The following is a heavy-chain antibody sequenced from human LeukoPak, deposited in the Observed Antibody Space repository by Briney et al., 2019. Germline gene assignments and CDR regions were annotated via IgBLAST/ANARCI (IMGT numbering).Heavy chain of an antibody. D-gene: IGHD1-26*01. CDR2: ISYDGSNK. CDR3: AKKYSTGPDP. CDR1: GFTFSSYA. V-gene: IGHV3-30*04. Sequence: GGSLRLSCAASGFTFSSYAMHWVRQAPGKGLEWVAVISYDGSNKYYADSVKGRFTISRDNSKNTLYLQMNSLRAEDTAIYYCAKKYSTGPDPWGQGTLVTVSS. J-gene: IGHJ5*02.